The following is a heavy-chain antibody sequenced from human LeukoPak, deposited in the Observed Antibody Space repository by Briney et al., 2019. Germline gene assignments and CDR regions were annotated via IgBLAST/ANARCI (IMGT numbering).Heavy chain of an antibody. CDR2: ISYDGSNK. CDR1: GFTFSSYA. Sequence: PGGSLRLSCAASGFTFSSYAMPWVRQAPGKGLEWVAVISYDGSNKYYADSVKGRFTISRDNSKNTLYLQMNSLRAEDTAVYYCASSYSSSWYAGLDYWGQGTLVTVSS. CDR3: ASSYSSSWYAGLDY. J-gene: IGHJ4*02. V-gene: IGHV3-30-3*01. D-gene: IGHD6-13*01.